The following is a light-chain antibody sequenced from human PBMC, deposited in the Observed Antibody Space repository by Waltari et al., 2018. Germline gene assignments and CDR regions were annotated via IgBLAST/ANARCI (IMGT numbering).Light chain of an antibody. CDR2: RND. J-gene: IGLJ3*02. V-gene: IGLV1-47*01. Sequence: QSVLTQPPSVSGPPGQSVTIFCSGSNSNIGNIYVYWYQQFPGTAPKLLIYRNDQRPSGVPDRFSGSRSGSSASLAISGLRSEDEASYFCASWDDSLTCVLFGGGTKLTV. CDR1: NSNIGNIY. CDR3: ASWDDSLTCVL.